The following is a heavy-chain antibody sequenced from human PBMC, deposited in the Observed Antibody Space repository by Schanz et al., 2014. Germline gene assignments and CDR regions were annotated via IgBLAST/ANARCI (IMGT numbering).Heavy chain of an antibody. Sequence: QVQLVQSGAEVKKPGSSVKVSCKASRSTFSSYTISWVRQARGQGLEWVGRFIPILDVGNYAQKFQGRVTITADRSTSTAYMELSSLRSEDTAVYYCARGIITMVRGGDVGAFDIWGQGTMVTVSS. J-gene: IGHJ3*02. CDR1: RSTFSSYT. CDR3: ARGIITMVRGGDVGAFDI. V-gene: IGHV1-69*02. CDR2: FIPILDVG. D-gene: IGHD3-10*01.